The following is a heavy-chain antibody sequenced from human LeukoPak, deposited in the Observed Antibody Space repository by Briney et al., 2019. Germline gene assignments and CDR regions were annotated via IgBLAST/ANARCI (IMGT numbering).Heavy chain of an antibody. Sequence: SETLSLTCTVSGDSISSSSYYWGWFRQPPGTGLEWIGSIYYSGSTYYNPSLKSRVTISVDTSKNQFSLKLSSVTAADTAVYYCARDVVTMVRGADSWFDPWGQGTLVTVSS. CDR2: IYYSGST. D-gene: IGHD3-10*01. CDR3: ARDVVTMVRGADSWFDP. J-gene: IGHJ5*02. CDR1: GDSISSSSYY. V-gene: IGHV4-39*07.